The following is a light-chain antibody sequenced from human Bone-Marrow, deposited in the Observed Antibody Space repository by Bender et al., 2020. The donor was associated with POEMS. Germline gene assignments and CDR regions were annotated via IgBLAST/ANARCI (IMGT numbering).Light chain of an antibody. CDR2: EVH. Sequence: QSALTQPASVSGSPGQSITISCTGTSSDIGSYNHVSWYQQHPDKVPKVMIYEVHQRPSGVSDRFSGSKSGNTASLTISGLQPEDEADYYCCSYADGSSFWVFGGGTKLTVL. V-gene: IGLV2-23*02. CDR1: SSDIGSYNH. J-gene: IGLJ3*02. CDR3: CSYADGSSFWV.